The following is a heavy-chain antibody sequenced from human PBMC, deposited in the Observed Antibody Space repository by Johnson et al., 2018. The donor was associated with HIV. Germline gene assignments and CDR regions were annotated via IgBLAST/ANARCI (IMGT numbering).Heavy chain of an antibody. CDR2: IRSKAYGGTT. CDR1: GFTFGDYA. J-gene: IGHJ3*02. Sequence: VQLVESGGGLVQPGRSLRLSCKVSGFTFGDYAVSWVRQAPGKGLEWVGFIRSKAYGGTTEYAASVQGRFIISRDDSKSFAYLQMNSLKTEDTAVFYCARLPSWRGAFDIWGQGTMVTVSS. CDR3: ARLPSWRGAFDI. V-gene: IGHV3-49*04. D-gene: IGHD3-10*01.